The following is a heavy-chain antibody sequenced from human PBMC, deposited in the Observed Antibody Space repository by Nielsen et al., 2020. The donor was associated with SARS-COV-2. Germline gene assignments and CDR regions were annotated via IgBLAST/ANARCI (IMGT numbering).Heavy chain of an antibody. J-gene: IGHJ6*02. CDR3: AREVRFLEWFSPMDV. V-gene: IGHV3-7*01. D-gene: IGHD3-3*01. CDR2: IKQDGSEK. CDR1: GFTFSSYW. Sequence: LSLTCAASGFTFSSYWMSWVRQAPGKGLEWVANIKQDGSEKYYVDSVKGRFTISRDNAKNSLYLQMNSLRAEDTAVYYCAREVRFLEWFSPMDVWGQGTTVTVSS.